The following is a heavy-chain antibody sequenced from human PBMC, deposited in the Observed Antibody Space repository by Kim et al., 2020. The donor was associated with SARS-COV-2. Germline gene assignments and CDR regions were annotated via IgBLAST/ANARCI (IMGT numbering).Heavy chain of an antibody. CDR3: ARAESSSWYPGTGGVDY. D-gene: IGHD6-13*01. J-gene: IGHJ4*02. CDR1: GYTFTSYA. V-gene: IGHV7-4-1*02. Sequence: ASVKVSCKASGYTFTSYAMNWVRQAPGQGLEWMGWNNTNTGNPTYAQGFTGRFVFSLDTSVSTAYLQISSLKAEDTAVYYCARAESSSWYPGTGGVDYWGQGTLVTVSS. CDR2: NNTNTGNP.